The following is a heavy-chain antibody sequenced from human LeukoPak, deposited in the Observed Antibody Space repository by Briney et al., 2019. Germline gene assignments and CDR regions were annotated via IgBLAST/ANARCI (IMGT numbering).Heavy chain of an antibody. V-gene: IGHV3-64*01. J-gene: IGHJ4*02. CDR1: GFTFSSYA. CDR2: ISSNGGST. CDR3: ARVGDGSGY. Sequence: GSLRLSCAASGFTFSSYAMHWVRQAPGKGLEYVSAISSNGGSTYYANSVKGRFTISRDNSKNTLYLQMNSLRAEDTAVYYCARVGDGSGYWGQGTLVTVFS. D-gene: IGHD3-22*01.